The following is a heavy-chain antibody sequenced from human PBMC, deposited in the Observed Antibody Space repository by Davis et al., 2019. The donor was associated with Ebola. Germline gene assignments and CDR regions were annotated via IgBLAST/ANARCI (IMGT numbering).Heavy chain of an antibody. V-gene: IGHV4-39*07. CDR1: GGSISSSSYY. CDR2: IYYSGST. Sequence: SETLSLTCTVSGGSISSSSYYWGWIRQPPGKGLEWIGSIYYSGSTYYNPSLKSRVTISVDTSKNQFSLKLSSVTAADTAVYYCARLVYDILTGLYYFDYWGQGTLVTVSS. CDR3: ARLVYDILTGLYYFDY. J-gene: IGHJ4*02. D-gene: IGHD3-9*01.